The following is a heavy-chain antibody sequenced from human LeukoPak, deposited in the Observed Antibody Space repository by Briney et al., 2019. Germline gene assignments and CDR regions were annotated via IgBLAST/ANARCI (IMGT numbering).Heavy chain of an antibody. CDR2: MNPNSGNT. Sequence: GASVKVSCKASGYTFTSYDINWVRQATGQGLEWMGWMNPNSGNTGYAQKFQGRVTMTRNTSISTAYMELSSLRSKDTAVYYCARDPRIVGATSFDYWGQGTLVTVSS. CDR1: GYTFTSYD. CDR3: ARDPRIVGATSFDY. D-gene: IGHD1-26*01. J-gene: IGHJ4*02. V-gene: IGHV1-8*01.